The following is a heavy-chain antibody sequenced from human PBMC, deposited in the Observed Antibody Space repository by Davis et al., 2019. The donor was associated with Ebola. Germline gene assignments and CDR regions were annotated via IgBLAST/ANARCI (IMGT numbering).Heavy chain of an antibody. CDR3: ARADDAFDY. CDR2: IYYSGST. CDR1: GGSISTHY. Sequence: SATLSLTCTASGGSISTHYWSWIRQPPGKGLEWIGYIYYSGSTNYNPSLKSRVTISVDTSKNQFSLKLSSVTAADTGVYYCARADDAFDYWGQGTLVTVSS. D-gene: IGHD3-16*01. J-gene: IGHJ4*02. V-gene: IGHV4-59*11.